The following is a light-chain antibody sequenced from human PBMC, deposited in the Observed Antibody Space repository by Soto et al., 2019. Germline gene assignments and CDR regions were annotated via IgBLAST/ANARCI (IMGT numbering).Light chain of an antibody. J-gene: IGLJ1*01. CDR1: SSDVDAYNF. CDR2: DVS. Sequence: QSVLTQPASLSGSPGQSIAISCTGTSSDVDAYNFVSWYQHHPGKAPKLMIFDVSNRPSGVSNRFSGSKSGNTASLTISGLQAEDEADYYCATYATSSTYIFGTG. CDR3: ATYATSSTYI. V-gene: IGLV2-14*03.